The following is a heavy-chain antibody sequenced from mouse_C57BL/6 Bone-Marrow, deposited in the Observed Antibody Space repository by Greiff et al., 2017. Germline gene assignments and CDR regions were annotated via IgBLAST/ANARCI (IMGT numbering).Heavy chain of an antibody. Sequence: EVKLVESGGGLVKPGGSLKLSCAASGFTFSDYGMHWVRQAPEKGLEWVAYISSGSSTIYYADTVKGRFTISRDNAKNTLFLQMTSLRSEDTAMYYCARPTTVGDFDYWGQGTTITVSS. CDR3: ARPTTVGDFDY. CDR1: GFTFSDYG. J-gene: IGHJ2*01. V-gene: IGHV5-17*01. D-gene: IGHD1-1*01. CDR2: ISSGSSTI.